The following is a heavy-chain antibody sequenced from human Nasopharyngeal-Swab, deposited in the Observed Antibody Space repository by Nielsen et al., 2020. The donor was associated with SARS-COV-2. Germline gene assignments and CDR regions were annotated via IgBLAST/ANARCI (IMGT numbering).Heavy chain of an antibody. J-gene: IGHJ3*02. D-gene: IGHD1-26*01. V-gene: IGHV3-66*04. CDR1: GFTVSSNY. CDR3: ARHSGSFLTWEHAFDI. CDR2: IYSGGST. Sequence: GGSLRLSCAASGFTVSSNYMSWVRQAPGKGLEWVSVIYSGGSTYYADSVKGRFTISRDNSKNTLYLQMNSLRAEDTAVYYCARHSGSFLTWEHAFDIWGQGTMVTVSS.